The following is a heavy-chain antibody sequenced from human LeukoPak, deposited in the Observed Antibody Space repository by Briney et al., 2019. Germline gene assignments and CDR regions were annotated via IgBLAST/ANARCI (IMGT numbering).Heavy chain of an antibody. V-gene: IGHV3-23*01. J-gene: IGHJ5*02. CDR3: AKGTTLWFGEEDWFDP. D-gene: IGHD3-10*01. Sequence: GGSLRLSCAASGFTFSSYAMSWVRQAPGKGLEWVSAISGSGGSTYYADSVKGRFTISRDNSKNTLYLQMNSLRAEDTAVYYCAKGTTLWFGEEDWFDPWGQGTLVTVSS. CDR1: GFTFSSYA. CDR2: ISGSGGST.